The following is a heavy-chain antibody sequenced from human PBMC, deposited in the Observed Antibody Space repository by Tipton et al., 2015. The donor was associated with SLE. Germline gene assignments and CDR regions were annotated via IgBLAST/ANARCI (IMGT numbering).Heavy chain of an antibody. CDR3: AREDWYFDL. J-gene: IGHJ2*01. V-gene: IGHV4-34*01. CDR2: INHSGST. Sequence: LRLSCAVYGGSFSGYYWSWIRQPPGKGLEWIGEINHSGSTNYNPSLKSRVTISVDTSKNQFSLKLRPVTAADTAVYYCAREDWYFDLWGRGTLVPVSS. CDR1: GGSFSGYY.